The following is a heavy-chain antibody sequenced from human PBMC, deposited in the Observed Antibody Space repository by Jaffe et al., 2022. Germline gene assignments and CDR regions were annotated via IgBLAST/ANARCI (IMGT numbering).Heavy chain of an antibody. D-gene: IGHD3-3*01. V-gene: IGHV4-39*01. J-gene: IGHJ6*03. Sequence: QLQLQESGPGLVKPSETLSLTCTVSGGSISSSSYYWGWIRQPPGKGLEWIGSIYYSGSTYYNPSLKSRVTISVDTSKNQFSLKLSSVTAADTAVYYCARQPLGFWSGTPWNYYMDVWGKGTTVTVSS. CDR2: IYYSGST. CDR3: ARQPLGFWSGTPWNYYMDV. CDR1: GGSISSSSYY.